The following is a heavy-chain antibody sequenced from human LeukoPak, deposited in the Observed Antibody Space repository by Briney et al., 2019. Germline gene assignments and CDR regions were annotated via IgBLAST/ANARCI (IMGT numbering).Heavy chain of an antibody. J-gene: IGHJ5*02. D-gene: IGHD3-10*01. CDR3: ARGTSPRGFGEAYNWFDP. Sequence: GGSLRLSCAASGFTFSSYSMNWVRQAPGKGLEWVSYISYSSSTIYYADSVKGGFTISRDNAKNSLYLQMNSLRAEDTAVYYCARGTSPRGFGEAYNWFDPWGQGTLVTVSS. CDR1: GFTFSSYS. CDR2: ISYSSSTI. V-gene: IGHV3-48*01.